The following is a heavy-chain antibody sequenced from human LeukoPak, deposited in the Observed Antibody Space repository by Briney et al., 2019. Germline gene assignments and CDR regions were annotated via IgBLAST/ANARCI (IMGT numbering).Heavy chain of an antibody. CDR2: IIPILGIA. Sequence: SVKVPCKASGGAFSSYAISWVRQAPGQGLEWMGRIIPILGIANYAQKFQGRVTITADKSTSTAYMELSSLRSGDTAVYYCAREMYSSGWYFDYWGQGTLVTVSS. CDR3: AREMYSSGWYFDY. CDR1: GGAFSSYA. V-gene: IGHV1-69*04. J-gene: IGHJ4*02. D-gene: IGHD6-19*01.